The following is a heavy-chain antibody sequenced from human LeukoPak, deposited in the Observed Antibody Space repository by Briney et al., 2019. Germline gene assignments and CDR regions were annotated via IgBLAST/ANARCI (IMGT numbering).Heavy chain of an antibody. J-gene: IGHJ5*02. D-gene: IGHD2-2*01. Sequence: GASVKVSCKASVYTFTSYAMHWVRQAPGQRLEWMGWINAGNGNTKYSQKFQGRVTITRDTSASTAYMELSSLRSEDTAVYYCARPPPPAYYCSSSSCKGQGNWFAPWGQGTLVTVSS. V-gene: IGHV1-3*01. CDR2: INAGNGNT. CDR3: ARPPPPAYYCSSSSCKGQGNWFAP. CDR1: VYTFTSYA.